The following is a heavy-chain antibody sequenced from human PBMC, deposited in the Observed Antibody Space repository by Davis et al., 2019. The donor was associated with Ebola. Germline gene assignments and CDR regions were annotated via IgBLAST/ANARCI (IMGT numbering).Heavy chain of an antibody. CDR3: ARADNIVLMVYAT. CDR1: GYTFTSYD. D-gene: IGHD2-8*01. Sequence: AASVKVSCKASGYTFTSYDINWVRQATGQGLEWMGWMNPNSGNTGYAQKFQGRVTMTKNTSISTAYMELSSLTPEDTAVYYCARADNIVLMVYATWGQGTLVTVSS. J-gene: IGHJ5*02. V-gene: IGHV1-8*01. CDR2: MNPNSGNT.